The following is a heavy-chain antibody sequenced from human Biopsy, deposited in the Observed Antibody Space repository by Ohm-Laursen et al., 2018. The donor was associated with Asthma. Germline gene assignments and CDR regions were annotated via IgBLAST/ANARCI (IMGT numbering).Heavy chain of an antibody. Sequence: ASVKVSCKASGYPFTDYYVHWVRRPPGQGLEWMGRIDPNSGGTNYAQKFLGRVTMTRDTSVNTAFMVLCRLRSDDTAVYYCARIKIRIGAGTDRYFDLWGRGTLVTVSS. CDR2: IDPNSGGT. V-gene: IGHV1-2*06. D-gene: IGHD3-16*01. CDR1: GYPFTDYY. CDR3: ARIKIRIGAGTDRYFDL. J-gene: IGHJ2*01.